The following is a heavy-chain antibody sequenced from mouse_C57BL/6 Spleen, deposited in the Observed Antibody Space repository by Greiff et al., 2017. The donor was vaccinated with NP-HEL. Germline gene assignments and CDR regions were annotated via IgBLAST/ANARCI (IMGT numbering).Heavy chain of an antibody. CDR2: INPNNGGT. Sequence: LMEPGASVKMSCKASGYTFTDYNMHWVKQSHGKSLEWIGYINPNNGGTSYNQKFKGKATLTVNKSSSTAYMELRSLTSEDSAVYYCARSPSLLRYAMDYWGQGTSVTVSS. D-gene: IGHD1-2*01. V-gene: IGHV1-22*01. CDR3: ARSPSLLRYAMDY. J-gene: IGHJ4*01. CDR1: GYTFTDYN.